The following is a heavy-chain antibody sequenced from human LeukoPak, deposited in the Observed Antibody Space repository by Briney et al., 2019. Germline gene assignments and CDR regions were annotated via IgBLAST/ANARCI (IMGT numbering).Heavy chain of an antibody. CDR1: GFTFNSHA. CDR3: AKTTFGYSSGRSPGWPVDY. V-gene: IGHV3-23*01. CDR2: IVGSGGSS. J-gene: IGHJ4*02. Sequence: GGSLRLSCAASGFTFNSHAMYWVRQAPGKGLEWVSGIVGSGGSSYYAESVRGRFTISRDNSKNTVYMQMNSLRDEDTAVYYSAKTTFGYSSGRSPGWPVDYWGQGTVVTVSS. D-gene: IGHD6-19*01.